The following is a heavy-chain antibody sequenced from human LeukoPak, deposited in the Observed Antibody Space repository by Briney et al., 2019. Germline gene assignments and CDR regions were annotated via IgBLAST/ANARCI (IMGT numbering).Heavy chain of an antibody. Sequence: ASVQVPCKGSGYTFTYGVGWVRQAPGQGLEWMGWINPTNGDTNYAQKLQGRVTMTTDTSTSTAYMELRSLRSDDTAVYYCARDGYFDYWGQGTLVTVTS. CDR3: ARDGYFDY. V-gene: IGHV1-18*01. CDR1: GYTFTYG. CDR2: INPTNGDT. J-gene: IGHJ4*02.